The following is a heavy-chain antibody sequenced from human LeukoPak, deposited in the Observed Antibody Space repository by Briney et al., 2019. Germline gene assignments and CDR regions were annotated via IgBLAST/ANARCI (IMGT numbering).Heavy chain of an antibody. Sequence: PSETLSLACAVYGGSFSGYYWSWIRQPPGKGLEWIGEINHSGSTNYNPSLKSRVTISVDTSKNQFSLKLSSVTAADTAVYYCASKQQLVRNWGQGTLVTVSS. CDR3: ASKQQLVRN. V-gene: IGHV4-34*01. CDR1: GGSFSGYY. D-gene: IGHD6-13*01. J-gene: IGHJ4*02. CDR2: INHSGST.